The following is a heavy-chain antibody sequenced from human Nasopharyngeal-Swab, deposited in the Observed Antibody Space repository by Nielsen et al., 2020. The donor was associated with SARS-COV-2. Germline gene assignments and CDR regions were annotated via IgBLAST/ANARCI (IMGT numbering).Heavy chain of an antibody. CDR3: ATDYYGSGSYYNLYYYYGMDV. CDR1: GFTFSSYS. CDR2: ISSSSSTI. Sequence: GESLKISCAASGFTFSSYSMNWVRQAPGKGLEWVSYISSSSSTIYYAGSVKGRFTISRDNAKNSLYLQMNSLRDEDTAVYYCATDYYGSGSYYNLYYYYGMDVWGQGTTVTVSS. V-gene: IGHV3-48*02. D-gene: IGHD3-10*01. J-gene: IGHJ6*02.